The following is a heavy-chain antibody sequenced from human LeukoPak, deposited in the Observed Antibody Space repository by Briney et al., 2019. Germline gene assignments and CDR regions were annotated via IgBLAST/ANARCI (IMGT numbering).Heavy chain of an antibody. J-gene: IGHJ4*02. Sequence: GGSLRLSCAASGFTFSSYGMHWVRQAPGKGLEWVAAISASGSATSYADSVRGRFTISRDNSKSTTYLQMNSLRAEDTAVFYCAKDLYLRDFRSGYFDYWGQGIPVTVSS. D-gene: IGHD3-3*01. CDR1: GFTFSSYG. CDR3: AKDLYLRDFRSGYFDY. V-gene: IGHV3-23*01. CDR2: ISASGSAT.